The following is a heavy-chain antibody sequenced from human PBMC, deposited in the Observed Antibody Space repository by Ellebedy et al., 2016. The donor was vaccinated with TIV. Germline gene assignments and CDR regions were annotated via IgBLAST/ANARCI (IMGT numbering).Heavy chain of an antibody. CDR1: GFTFSSDP. V-gene: IGHV3-48*04. CDR2: IRSDSSA. J-gene: IGHJ4*02. CDR3: ARDLWWAFDQ. D-gene: IGHD4/OR15-4a*01. Sequence: PGGSLRLSCSASGFTFSSDPMNWIRQAPGKGPEWISHIRSDSSADYADSVKGRFTISRDNVKNSLYLQMNSLRVEDTAVYYCARDLWWAFDQWGQGALVTVSS.